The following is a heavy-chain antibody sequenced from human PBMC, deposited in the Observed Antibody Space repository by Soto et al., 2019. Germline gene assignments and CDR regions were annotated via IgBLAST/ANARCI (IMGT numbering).Heavy chain of an antibody. V-gene: IGHV4-59*01. CDR3: ARDSIVVVPAAMEPWFDP. J-gene: IGHJ5*02. CDR2: IYYSGST. D-gene: IGHD2-2*01. Sequence: QVQLQESGPGLVKPSETLSLTCTVSGGSISSYYWSWIRQPPGKGLEWIGYIYYSGSTNYNPSLKSRFTISVDTSKHQFSLKLSSVTAADTAVYYCARDSIVVVPAAMEPWFDPWGQGTLVTVSS. CDR1: GGSISSYY.